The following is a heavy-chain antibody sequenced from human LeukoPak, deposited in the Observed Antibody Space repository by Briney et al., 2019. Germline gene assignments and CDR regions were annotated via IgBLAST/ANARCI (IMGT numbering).Heavy chain of an antibody. Sequence: GGCLRLSCAAAGFTFSNFAMSWVRQVPGRGLGWVSGISGSGRRTHYTDSVKARFTLSRDDSKTTLYLHMNSLRAEDTAVYYCAKDETTVVTNVDYWGQGTLVTVSP. V-gene: IGHV3-23*01. CDR1: GFTFSNFA. D-gene: IGHD4-23*01. CDR3: AKDETTVVTNVDY. J-gene: IGHJ4*02. CDR2: ISGSGRRT.